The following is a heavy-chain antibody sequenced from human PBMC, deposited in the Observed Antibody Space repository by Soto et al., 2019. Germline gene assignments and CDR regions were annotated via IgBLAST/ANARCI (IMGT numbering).Heavy chain of an antibody. V-gene: IGHV6-1*01. CDR1: GDSVSSNGAC. Sequence: SQTLSLTCVISGDSVSSNGACWNWIRQSPSRGLQWLGRIYYRSKWFHDYAASVESRMAINPDTSRNQFSLQLNYVTPEDTAVYYCARVHCSAGTCLDGLDFWGQGTTVTVSS. CDR2: IYYRSKWFH. J-gene: IGHJ6*02. D-gene: IGHD2-15*01. CDR3: ARVHCSAGTCLDGLDF.